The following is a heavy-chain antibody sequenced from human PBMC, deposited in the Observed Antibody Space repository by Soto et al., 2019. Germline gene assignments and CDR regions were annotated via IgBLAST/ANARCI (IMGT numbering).Heavy chain of an antibody. CDR3: ARGDYYDSNGPFSDAFDV. J-gene: IGHJ3*01. Sequence: GGSLRLSCAASGVSFSSYWMSWVRQAPGKGLEWVANVKPDGREGYYVDSVKGRFTLSRDNTKNSLYLQMNTLRAEDTAVYYCARGDYYDSNGPFSDAFDVWGQGTMVTVSS. CDR2: VKPDGREG. D-gene: IGHD3-22*01. V-gene: IGHV3-7*04. CDR1: GVSFSSYW.